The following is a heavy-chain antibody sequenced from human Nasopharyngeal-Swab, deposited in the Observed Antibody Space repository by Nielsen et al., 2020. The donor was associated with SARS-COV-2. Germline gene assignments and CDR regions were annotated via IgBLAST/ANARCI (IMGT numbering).Heavy chain of an antibody. CDR2: ISGSGGST. V-gene: IGHV3-23*01. CDR1: GFTFSSYA. J-gene: IGHJ4*02. D-gene: IGHD7-27*01. Sequence: GEPLKIACAASGFTFSSYAMSWVRQAPGKGLEWVSAISGSGGSTYYADSVKGRFTISRDNSKNTLYLQMNSLRAEDTAVYYCAKDLGRFGYWGQGTLVTVSS. CDR3: AKDLGRFGY.